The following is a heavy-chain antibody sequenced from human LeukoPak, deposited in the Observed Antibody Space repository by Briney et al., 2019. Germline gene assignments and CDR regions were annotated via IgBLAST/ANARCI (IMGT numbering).Heavy chain of an antibody. V-gene: IGHV3-33*01. CDR2: IWVDGSNK. J-gene: IGHJ5*02. Sequence: PGGSLRLSCTASGFSFSNDGFHWVRQAPGRGLDWAAVIWVDGSNKYYADSVKGRFTISRDNSKNTLYLQMDRLRAEDTAVYYCARDGSGGGWTWSAPWGQGTLVTVSS. D-gene: IGHD2-15*01. CDR1: GFSFSNDG. CDR3: ARDGSGGGWTWSAP.